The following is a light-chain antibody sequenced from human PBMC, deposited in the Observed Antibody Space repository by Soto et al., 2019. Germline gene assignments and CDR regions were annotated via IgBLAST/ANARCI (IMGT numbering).Light chain of an antibody. V-gene: IGKV1-5*01. CDR1: QTISRW. Sequence: DIQLTQTPPTLSASVGDEVTITCRAGQTISRWVAWYQQQPGRAPKLLIYAASTLQTGVPSRFSGSGSGTEFTLTISSLQPEDFATYYCQRPGVXGPGTKVDIK. CDR3: QRPGV. CDR2: AAS. J-gene: IGKJ3*01.